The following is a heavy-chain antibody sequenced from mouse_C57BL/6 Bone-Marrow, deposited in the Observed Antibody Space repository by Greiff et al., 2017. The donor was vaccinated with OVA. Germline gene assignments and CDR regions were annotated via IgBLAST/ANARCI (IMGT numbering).Heavy chain of an antibody. V-gene: IGHV1-82*01. J-gene: IGHJ2*01. CDR2: IYPGDGDT. Sequence: VMLVESGPELVKPGASVKISCKASGYAFSSSWMNWVKQRPGKGLEWIGRIYPGDGDTNYNGKFKGKATLTADKSSSTAYMQLSSLTSEDSAVYFCARWGDPGDYFDYWGQGTTLTVSS. CDR1: GYAFSSSW. CDR3: ARWGDPGDYFDY.